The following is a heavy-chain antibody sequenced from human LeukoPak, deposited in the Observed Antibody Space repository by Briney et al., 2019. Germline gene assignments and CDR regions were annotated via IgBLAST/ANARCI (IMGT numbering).Heavy chain of an antibody. CDR1: GFTFSSYA. D-gene: IGHD2-21*02. CDR2: ISYDGSNK. J-gene: IGHJ4*02. V-gene: IGHV3-30*01. CDR3: ARAGAYCGGDCSTFDY. Sequence: GGSLRLSCAASGFTFSSYAMHWVRQAPGKGLEWVAVISYDGSNKYYADSVKGRFTISRDNSKNTLYLQMNSLRGEDTAVYYCARAGAYCGGDCSTFDYWGQGTLVTVSS.